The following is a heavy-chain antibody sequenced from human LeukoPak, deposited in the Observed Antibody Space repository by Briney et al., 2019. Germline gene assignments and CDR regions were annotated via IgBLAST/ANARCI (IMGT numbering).Heavy chain of an antibody. CDR2: INHSGST. J-gene: IGHJ4*02. CDR3: ARGYCSSTSCSALPGY. V-gene: IGHV4-34*01. D-gene: IGHD2-2*01. CDR1: GGSISSYY. Sequence: SETLSLTCTVSGGSISSYYWNWIRQPPGKGLEWIGEINHSGSTNYNPSLKSRVTISVDTSKNRVSLKLSSLTAADTAVYYCARGYCSSTSCSALPGYWGQGTLVTVSS.